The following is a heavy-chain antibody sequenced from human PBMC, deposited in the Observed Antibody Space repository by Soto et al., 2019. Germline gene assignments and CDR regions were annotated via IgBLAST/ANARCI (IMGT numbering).Heavy chain of an antibody. V-gene: IGHV3-11*06. CDR1: GFIFSDNY. J-gene: IGHJ3*02. CDR3: ARDGNYGDNPFDI. D-gene: IGHD4-17*01. Sequence: QVLLVETGGGLVKPGGSLRLSCAASGFIFSDNYMSWIRQAPGKGLEWVSYISTSDHYTNYADSVKGRFTISRDNAKNSLYLQMNSLRAEDTAVYYCARDGNYGDNPFDIWGQGTMVTVSS. CDR2: ISTSDHYT.